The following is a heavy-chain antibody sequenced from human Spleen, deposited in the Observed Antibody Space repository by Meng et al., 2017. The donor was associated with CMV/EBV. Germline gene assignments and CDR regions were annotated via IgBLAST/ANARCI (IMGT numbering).Heavy chain of an antibody. J-gene: IGHJ5*02. CDR3: ARWVTMLRGIIITPVWFDP. CDR1: GGSFSDYY. D-gene: IGHD3-10*01. V-gene: IGHV4-34*01. CDR2: INHRGTT. Sequence: SETLSLTCAVHGGSFSDYYWSWIRQPPGRGLECIGEINHRGTTNYNPSLKSRVTISVDTSKNQFSLKLSSVTAADTAVYYCARWVTMLRGIIITPVWFDPWGQGTLVTVSS.